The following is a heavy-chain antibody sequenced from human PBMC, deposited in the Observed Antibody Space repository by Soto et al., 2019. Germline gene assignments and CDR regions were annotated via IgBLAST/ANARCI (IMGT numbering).Heavy chain of an antibody. Sequence: QVKLVQSGAEVKKPGSSVKVSCKASGGTFGNSAISWVRQDPGQGLEWMGGIIPVFGTVNYAQKFEGRVTITAGESTSTVFMEMSRLTSEDTAVYYCAKVMAAAGYDSWGQGTLVTVSS. J-gene: IGHJ4*02. CDR1: GGTFGNSA. CDR3: AKVMAAAGYDS. CDR2: IIPVFGTV. V-gene: IGHV1-69*01. D-gene: IGHD3-16*01.